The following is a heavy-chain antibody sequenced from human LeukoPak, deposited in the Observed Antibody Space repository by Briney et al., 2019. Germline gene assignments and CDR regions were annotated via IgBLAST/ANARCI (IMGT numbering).Heavy chain of an antibody. CDR1: GFTFSSYA. CDR2: VSYDITRT. V-gene: IGHV3-23*01. CDR3: ARAGCGGNCYYRMDV. Sequence: GGSLRLSCAASGFTFSSYAMTWVRQAPGKGLEWISAVSYDITRTFYADSVKGRFAISRDNSRNTLFLQMNSLRADDTAVYYCARAGCGGNCYYRMDVWGKGTTVTVSS. J-gene: IGHJ6*04. D-gene: IGHD2-21*01.